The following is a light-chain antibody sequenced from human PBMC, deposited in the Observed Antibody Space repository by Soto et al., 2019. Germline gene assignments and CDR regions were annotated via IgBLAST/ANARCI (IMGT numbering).Light chain of an antibody. V-gene: IGLV2-14*01. J-gene: IGLJ2*01. Sequence: QSALTQPASVSGSPGQSITISCTGTSRDIGGYKYVSWYQQYPGKAPKLIIYDVSDRPSGVSNRFSGSKSGNTASLTISGLQAEDEADYYCSSYTSSSKVVFGGGTKLTVL. CDR1: SRDIGGYKY. CDR2: DVS. CDR3: SSYTSSSKVV.